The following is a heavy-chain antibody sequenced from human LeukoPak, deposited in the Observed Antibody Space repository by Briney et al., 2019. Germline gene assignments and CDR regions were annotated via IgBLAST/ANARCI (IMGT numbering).Heavy chain of an antibody. CDR1: GFTVSSNY. D-gene: IGHD3-10*01. V-gene: IGHV3-53*01. J-gene: IGHJ4*02. CDR2: IYSGGST. CDR3: AKDSSMIRGDYDYFNS. Sequence: AGGSLRLSCAASGFTVSSNYMSWVRQAPGKGLEWVSVIYSGGSTYYADSVKGRFTISRDNSKNTVYLQMNSLTAEDTAVYYCAKDSSMIRGDYDYFNSWGQGSLVTVSS.